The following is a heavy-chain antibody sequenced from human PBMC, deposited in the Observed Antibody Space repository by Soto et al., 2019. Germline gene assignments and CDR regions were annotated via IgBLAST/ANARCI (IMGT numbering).Heavy chain of an antibody. CDR2: IYYSGST. D-gene: IGHD2-15*01. Sequence: QVQLQESGPGLVKPSQTLSLTCTVSGGSISSGGYYWSWIRQHPGKGLEWIGYIYYSGSTYYNPSLKSRFTISVDTSKNQFSLKLSSVTAADTAVYYCARGYCSGGSCYLDAFDIWGQGTMVTVSS. CDR1: GGSISSGGYY. V-gene: IGHV4-31*03. CDR3: ARGYCSGGSCYLDAFDI. J-gene: IGHJ3*02.